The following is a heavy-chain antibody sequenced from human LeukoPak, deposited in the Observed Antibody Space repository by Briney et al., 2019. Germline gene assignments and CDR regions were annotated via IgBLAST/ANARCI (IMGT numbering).Heavy chain of an antibody. Sequence: SGGSLRLSCAASGFTFSSYSMNWVRQAPGKGLEWVSSISSSSSYIYYADSVKGRFTISRDNAKNSLHLQMNSLRAEDTAVYYCARDTSTVTPTDAFDIWGQGTMVTVSS. V-gene: IGHV3-21*01. J-gene: IGHJ3*02. CDR2: ISSSSSYI. D-gene: IGHD4-17*01. CDR1: GFTFSSYS. CDR3: ARDTSTVTPTDAFDI.